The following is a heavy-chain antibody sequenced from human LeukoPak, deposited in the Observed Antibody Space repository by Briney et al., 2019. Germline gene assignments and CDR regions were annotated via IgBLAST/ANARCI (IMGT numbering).Heavy chain of an antibody. CDR2: INPNSGGT. CDR3: ARLGGYSSGWGFDP. CDR1: GYTFTGYY. V-gene: IGHV1-2*02. J-gene: IGHJ5*02. Sequence: ASVKVSCKASGYTFTGYYMHWVRQAPGQGLEWMGWINPNSGGTNYAQKFQGRVTMTRDTSISTAYMELSRLRSDDTAVYYCARLGGYSSGWGFDPWGQGTLVTVSS. D-gene: IGHD6-19*01.